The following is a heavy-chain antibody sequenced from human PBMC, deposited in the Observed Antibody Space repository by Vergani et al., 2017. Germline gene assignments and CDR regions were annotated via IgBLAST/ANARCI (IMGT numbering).Heavy chain of an antibody. Sequence: EVQLLESGGGLVQPGGSLRLSCAASGFTFSSYAMSWVRQAPGKGLEWVSAISGSGGYTYYADSVKGRFTISRDNSKNTLYLQMNSLRAEDTDVYYCPKGRWGMAAAGTWGQGTLVTVSS. CDR3: PKGRWGMAAAGT. CDR1: GFTFSSYA. D-gene: IGHD6-13*01. J-gene: IGHJ4*02. V-gene: IGHV3-23*01. CDR2: ISGSGGYT.